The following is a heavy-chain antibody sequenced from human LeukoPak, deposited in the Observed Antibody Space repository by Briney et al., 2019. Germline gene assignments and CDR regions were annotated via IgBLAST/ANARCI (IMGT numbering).Heavy chain of an antibody. Sequence: QPGRSLRLSCAASGFTFSSYAMHWVRQAPGKGLEWVAVISYDGSNKYYADSVKGRFTISRDNSKNTLYLQMNSLRAEDTAVYYCARADGYTELPFDYWGQGTLVTVSS. J-gene: IGHJ4*02. CDR3: ARADGYTELPFDY. V-gene: IGHV3-30-3*01. CDR1: GFTFSSYA. CDR2: ISYDGSNK. D-gene: IGHD5-24*01.